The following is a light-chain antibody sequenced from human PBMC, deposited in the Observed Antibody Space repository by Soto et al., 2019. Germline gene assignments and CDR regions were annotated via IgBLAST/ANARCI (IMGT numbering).Light chain of an antibody. CDR1: QSVGSN. CDR2: ASS. CDR3: KQYGDWPLT. V-gene: IGKV3-15*01. J-gene: IGKJ4*01. Sequence: EIVLTQSPATLSVSPGERATLSCRASQSVGSNFAWYQQQPGQAPRLLIFASSTRATGVPARFSGSGSGTELTHTISSLQSEDFAVYYCKQYGDWPLTFGGGAKVEIE.